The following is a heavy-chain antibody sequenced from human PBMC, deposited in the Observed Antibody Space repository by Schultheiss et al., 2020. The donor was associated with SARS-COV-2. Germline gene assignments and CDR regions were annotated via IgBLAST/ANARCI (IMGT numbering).Heavy chain of an antibody. V-gene: IGHV3-23*01. J-gene: IGHJ4*02. Sequence: GGSLRLSCAASGFTFSSYSMNWVRQAPGKGLEWVSAISGSGGSTYYADSVKGRFTISRDNSKNTLSLQMNSLRAEDTAVYYCAKLTTSSGFDSWGLGTLVTVSS. D-gene: IGHD6-25*01. CDR3: AKLTTSSGFDS. CDR1: GFTFSSYS. CDR2: ISGSGGST.